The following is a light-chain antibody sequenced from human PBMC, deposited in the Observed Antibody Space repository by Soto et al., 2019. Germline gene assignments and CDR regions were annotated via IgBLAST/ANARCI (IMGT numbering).Light chain of an antibody. CDR2: GAS. Sequence: DILMTQSPSSLSASVGDTVTITCRASQNIDMYLNWYQQKPGKAPRVLISGASNLQSGVPSRFSGSGSGTDFTLPISSLQYEDFASYFCQHTFNSPPWTFGQGTKVEVK. CDR3: QHTFNSPPWT. CDR1: QNIDMY. V-gene: IGKV1-39*01. J-gene: IGKJ1*01.